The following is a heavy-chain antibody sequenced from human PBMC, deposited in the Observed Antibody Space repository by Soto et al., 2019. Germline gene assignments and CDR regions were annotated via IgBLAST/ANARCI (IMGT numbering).Heavy chain of an antibody. CDR1: GFRLSDYA. Sequence: GGSLRLSCADAGFRLSDYALNWVRQAPGKGLEWVSHISSASTYIYYADSVKGRFIISRDDSKDTLYVQMNSLQTEDTGVYYCRHAPGRRGYYGMDVWGKGTTVTVAS. CDR3: RHAPGRRGYYGMDV. CDR2: ISSASTYI. J-gene: IGHJ6*04. D-gene: IGHD3-10*01. V-gene: IGHV3-21*03.